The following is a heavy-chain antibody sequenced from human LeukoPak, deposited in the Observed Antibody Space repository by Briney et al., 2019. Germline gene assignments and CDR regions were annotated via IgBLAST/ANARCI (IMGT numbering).Heavy chain of an antibody. V-gene: IGHV1-18*01. CDR2: ISAYNGNT. Sequence: ASVKVSCKASGYTFTSYGISWVRQAPGQGLEGVGWISAYNGNTNYAQKLQDRVTMTTDTSPSTAYMALRSLRSDDTAVYYCARDSPPGNLLQRYYYYGMDVWGQGTTVTVSS. CDR3: ARDSPPGNLLQRYYYYGMDV. CDR1: GYTFTSYG. J-gene: IGHJ6*02. D-gene: IGHD6-25*01.